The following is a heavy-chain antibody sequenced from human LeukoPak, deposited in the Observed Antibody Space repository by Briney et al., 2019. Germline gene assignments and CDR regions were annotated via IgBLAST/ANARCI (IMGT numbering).Heavy chain of an antibody. V-gene: IGHV1-8*03. D-gene: IGHD2-15*01. Sequence: ASVKVSCKASGYTFTSYAMNWVRQAPGQGLEWMGWINPKSGNTGHAQQFQGRVTITRDTSISTAYMELSGLRSEDTAVYYCARVDGSPDYWGQGTLVTVSS. CDR3: ARVDGSPDY. J-gene: IGHJ4*02. CDR2: INPKSGNT. CDR1: GYTFTSYA.